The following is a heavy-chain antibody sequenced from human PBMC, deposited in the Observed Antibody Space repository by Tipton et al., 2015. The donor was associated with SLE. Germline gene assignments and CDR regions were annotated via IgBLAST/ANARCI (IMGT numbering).Heavy chain of an antibody. J-gene: IGHJ4*02. D-gene: IGHD6-13*01. V-gene: IGHV1-69*09. Sequence: QLVQSGAEVKRPGASVKVSCKASGYTFTSYGISWVRQAPGQGLEWMGRIIPILGIANYAQKFQGRVTMTRDTSTSTVYMELSSPRSEDTAVYYCARDRSAGRVDYWGQGTLVTVSS. CDR2: IIPILGIA. CDR3: ARDRSAGRVDY. CDR1: GYTFTSYG.